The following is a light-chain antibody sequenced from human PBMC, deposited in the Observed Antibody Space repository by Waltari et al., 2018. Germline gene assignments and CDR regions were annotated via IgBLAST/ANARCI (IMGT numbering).Light chain of an antibody. CDR2: AVS. J-gene: IGKJ4*01. CDR3: QQSESLPLT. V-gene: IGKV1-39*01. CDR1: QTINKY. Sequence: DIQMTQSPSSLSASVGHRVTINCLPSQTINKYLNWYQQKPGKAPKLLIAAVSSLQSGVPSRFSGSGSGTDFTLTISSLQPEDFATYYCQQSESLPLTFGGGTKVEIK.